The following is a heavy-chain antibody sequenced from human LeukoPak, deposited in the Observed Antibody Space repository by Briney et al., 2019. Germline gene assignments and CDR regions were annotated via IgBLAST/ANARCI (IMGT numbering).Heavy chain of an antibody. CDR1: GLTFSTSG. CDR3: ATETNGRHYDY. CDR2: IGPTGSDK. J-gene: IGHJ4*02. Sequence: GGSLRLSCTASGLTFSTSGFNWVRQAPGKGLEWVASIGPTGSDKYHADSIKGRFTISRDNANNFLYLQMNSLRAEDTAVYYCATETNGRHYDYWGQGTLLTVSS. V-gene: IGHV3-21*06. D-gene: IGHD1-14*01.